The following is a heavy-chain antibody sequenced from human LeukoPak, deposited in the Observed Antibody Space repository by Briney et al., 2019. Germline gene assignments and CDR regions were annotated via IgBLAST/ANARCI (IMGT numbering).Heavy chain of an antibody. J-gene: IGHJ6*02. CDR3: ARDLVVPAAISYYYYGMDV. CDR2: IYTSGST. CDR1: GGSISSYY. D-gene: IGHD2-2*01. Sequence: SETLSLTCTVSGGSISSYYWSWIRQPAGKGLEWIGRIYTSGSTNYNPSLKSRVTMSVDTSKNQLSLKLSSVTAADTAVYYCARDLVVPAAISYYYYGMDVWGQGTTVTVSS. V-gene: IGHV4-4*07.